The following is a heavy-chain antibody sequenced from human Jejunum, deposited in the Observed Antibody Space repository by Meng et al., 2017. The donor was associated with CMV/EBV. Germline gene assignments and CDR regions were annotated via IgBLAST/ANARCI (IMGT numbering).Heavy chain of an antibody. CDR3: AKREIPGPTYFQS. V-gene: IGHV3-23*01. CDR1: VFTCRNYG. D-gene: IGHD2-21*01. Sequence: AASVFTCRNYGMYWVRQAPGEGLGWVSTVAGNGGSIYYADSVKGRFTISRDNSKNVLYLQMNSLRVEDTAVYYCAKREIPGPTYFQSWGQGTLVTVSS. CDR2: VAGNGGSI. J-gene: IGHJ1*01.